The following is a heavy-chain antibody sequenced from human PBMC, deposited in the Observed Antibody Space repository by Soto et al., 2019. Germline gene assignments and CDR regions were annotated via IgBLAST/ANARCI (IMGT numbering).Heavy chain of an antibody. V-gene: IGHV3-21*01. Sequence: EVQLVESGGGLVKPGGSLRLSCAASGFTFSTYNMNWVRQAPGKGLEWVSSISSSSSDIYYADSVKGRFTISRDNAKNLLYLQMNSLRAEDTAVYYCARGTTVAANDIDYWGQGTLVTVSS. CDR3: ARGTTVAANDIDY. J-gene: IGHJ4*02. CDR2: ISSSSSDI. CDR1: GFTFSTYN. D-gene: IGHD2-15*01.